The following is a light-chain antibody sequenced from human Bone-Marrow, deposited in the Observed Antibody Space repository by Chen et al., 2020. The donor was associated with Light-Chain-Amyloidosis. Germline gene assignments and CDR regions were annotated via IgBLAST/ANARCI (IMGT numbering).Light chain of an antibody. Sequence: EIVLTQSPGTLSLSPGERATLSCRASQSVNNYLAWYQQKPGQAPKLLIYDAYNRAAGSPDRFSGSGSGTDFTLTIISLEPEDFAVYYCQQRASWPGTFGPGTKVDIK. J-gene: IGKJ3*01. CDR3: QQRASWPGT. CDR2: DAY. V-gene: IGKV3-11*01. CDR1: QSVNNY.